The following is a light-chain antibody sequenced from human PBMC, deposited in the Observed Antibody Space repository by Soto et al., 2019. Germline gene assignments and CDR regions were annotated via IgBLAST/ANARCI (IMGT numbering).Light chain of an antibody. CDR3: QQANSFPIT. CDR1: QGISSW. J-gene: IGKJ5*01. V-gene: IGKV1-12*01. Sequence: DIQMTQCPCSVSASVGDRLTIIRGPRQGISSWLAWYQQKPGKAPKLLIYAACSLQSGVPSRFSGRGAGTDFTLTIISLQHEYFSTYYCQQANSFPITVVQGTRRETK. CDR2: AAC.